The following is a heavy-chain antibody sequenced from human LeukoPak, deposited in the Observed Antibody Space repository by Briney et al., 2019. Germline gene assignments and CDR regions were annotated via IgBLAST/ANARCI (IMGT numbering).Heavy chain of an antibody. CDR1: GFTFSSYA. CDR2: ISYDGSNK. V-gene: IGHV3-30-3*01. Sequence: GGSLRLSCAASGFTFSSYAMHWVRQAPGKGLEWVAVISYDGSNKYYADSVKGRFTISRDKSKNTLYLQMNSLRSDDTAVYYCARRLGYCSSTSCPSDYWGQGTLVTVSS. D-gene: IGHD2-2*01. CDR3: ARRLGYCSSTSCPSDY. J-gene: IGHJ4*02.